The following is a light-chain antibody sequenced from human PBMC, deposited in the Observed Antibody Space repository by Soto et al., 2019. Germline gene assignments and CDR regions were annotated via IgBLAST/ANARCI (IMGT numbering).Light chain of an antibody. CDR3: QSYDSSLRSYV. Sequence: QSALTQSPSVSGAPGQRVTISCTGSSSNIGAGYDVHWYQQIPGAAPQLLIHDKIGRPSGVPDRFSGSKSGTAASLAITGLQAEDEADYYCQSYDSSLRSYVFGTGTKVTVL. V-gene: IGLV1-40*01. J-gene: IGLJ1*01. CDR2: DKI. CDR1: SSNIGAGYD.